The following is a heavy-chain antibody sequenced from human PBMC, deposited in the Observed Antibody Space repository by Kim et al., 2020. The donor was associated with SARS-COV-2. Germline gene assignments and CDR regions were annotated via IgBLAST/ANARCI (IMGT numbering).Heavy chain of an antibody. CDR1: GYTFTSYA. D-gene: IGHD3-3*01. V-gene: IGHV7-4-1*02. Sequence: ASVKVSCKASGYTFTSYAMNWVRQAPGQGLEWMGWINTNTGNPTYAQGFTGRFVFSLDTSDSTAYLQISSLKAEDTAVYYCARGEGIKGYYYGMDVWGQGTTVTVSS. J-gene: IGHJ6*02. CDR3: ARGEGIKGYYYGMDV. CDR2: INTNTGNP.